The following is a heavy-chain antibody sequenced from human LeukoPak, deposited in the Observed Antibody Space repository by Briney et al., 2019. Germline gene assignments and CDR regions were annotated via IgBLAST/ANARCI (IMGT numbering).Heavy chain of an antibody. D-gene: IGHD5-12*01. CDR3: ARDRIVATTTDYGMDV. CDR1: GYTFTSYG. J-gene: IGHJ6*02. CDR2: ISAYNGNT. Sequence: GASVKVSCKASGYTFTSYGISWVRQAPGQGLEWMGWISAYNGNTNYAQKLQGRVAMTTDTSTSTAYMELRSLRSDDTAVYYCARDRIVATTTDYGMDVWGQGTTVTVSS. V-gene: IGHV1-18*01.